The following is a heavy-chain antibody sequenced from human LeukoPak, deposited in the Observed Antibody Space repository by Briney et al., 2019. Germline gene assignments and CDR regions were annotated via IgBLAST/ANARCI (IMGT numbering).Heavy chain of an antibody. V-gene: IGHV4-39*07. CDR1: GGSISSSSYY. D-gene: IGHD2-15*01. CDR2: IYYSGST. J-gene: IGHJ3*02. Sequence: SETLSLTCTVSGGSISSSSYYWGWIRQPPGKGLEWIGSIYYSGSTYYNPSLKSRVTISVDTSKNQFSLKLSSVTAADTAVYYCAREGLYCSGGSCYSKVAFDIWGQGTMVTVSS. CDR3: AREGLYCSGGSCYSKVAFDI.